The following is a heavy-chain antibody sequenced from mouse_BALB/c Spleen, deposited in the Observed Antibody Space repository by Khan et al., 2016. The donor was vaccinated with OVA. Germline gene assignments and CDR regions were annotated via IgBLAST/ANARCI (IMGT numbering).Heavy chain of an antibody. CDR3: ARYDYDYDGAFAY. CDR2: ISYSGST. CDR1: GDSITSGY. D-gene: IGHD2-4*01. V-gene: IGHV3-8*02. J-gene: IGHJ3*01. Sequence: VQLKQSGPSLVKPSQTLSLTCSVTGDSITSGYWNWIRKFPGNKLEYMGYISYSGSTYYNPSLKSRISITRDTSKNQYYLQLNSVTTEDTATYYGARYDYDYDGAFAYWGQGTLVTVSA.